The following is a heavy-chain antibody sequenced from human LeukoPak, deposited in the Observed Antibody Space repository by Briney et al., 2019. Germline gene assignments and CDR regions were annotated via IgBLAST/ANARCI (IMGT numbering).Heavy chain of an antibody. CDR3: ARRGHSGSYQISPGDFDY. J-gene: IGHJ4*02. D-gene: IGHD1-26*01. CDR1: GGSISSTSYY. V-gene: IGHV4-39*01. CDR2: IYYSGST. Sequence: SETLSLTCTVSGGSISSTSYYWGWIRQPPGKGLEWIGNIYYSGSTYYNPSLNSGVTISVDTSKNQFSLKLSSVTAADTAVYYCARRGHSGSYQISPGDFDYWGQGTLVTVSS.